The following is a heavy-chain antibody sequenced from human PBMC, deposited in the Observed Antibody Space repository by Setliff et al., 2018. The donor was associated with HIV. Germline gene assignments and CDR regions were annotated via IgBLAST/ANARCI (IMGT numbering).Heavy chain of an antibody. D-gene: IGHD2-2*01. V-gene: IGHV1-69*13. J-gene: IGHJ3*02. Sequence: GASVKVSCKASGGTFRSHEISWVRQAPGQGLEWMGGIVPILNTGNYAPKFQGRVTITADESTTTAYMELSSLRSEDTAVYYCAKIMSPQYSSTWHGALDPFDIWGQGTMVTVSS. CDR1: GGTFRSHE. CDR3: AKIMSPQYSSTWHGALDPFDI. CDR2: IVPILNTG.